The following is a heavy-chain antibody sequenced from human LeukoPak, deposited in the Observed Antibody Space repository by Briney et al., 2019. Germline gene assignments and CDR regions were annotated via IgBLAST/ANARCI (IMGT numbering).Heavy chain of an antibody. CDR1: GGSISSSNW. CDR2: IYHSGST. Sequence: SETLSLTCAVSGGSISSSNWWSWVRQPPGKGLEWIGEIYHSGSTNYNPSLKSRVTISVDKSKNQFSLKLSSVTAADTAVYYCAREVGSSWYSYFDYWGQGTLVTVSS. CDR3: AREVGSSWYSYFDY. D-gene: IGHD6-13*01. J-gene: IGHJ4*02. V-gene: IGHV4-4*02.